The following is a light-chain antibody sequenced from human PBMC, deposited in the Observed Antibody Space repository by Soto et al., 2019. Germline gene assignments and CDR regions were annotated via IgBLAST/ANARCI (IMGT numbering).Light chain of an antibody. CDR3: QQRVHRWT. Sequence: VVVTQYPGTLSLSPGERATLSCRASQSVSSFFAWYQQKPGQSPRLLIYDASNRASGIPARFTGSGSGTDFTLTISSVEPEASAIYYCQQRVHRWTFGQGTKVDI. CDR1: QSVSSF. CDR2: DAS. V-gene: IGKV3-11*01. J-gene: IGKJ1*01.